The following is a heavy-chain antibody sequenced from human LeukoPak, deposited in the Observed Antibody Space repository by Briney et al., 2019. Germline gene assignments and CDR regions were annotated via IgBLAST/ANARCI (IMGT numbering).Heavy chain of an antibody. V-gene: IGHV1-46*01. J-gene: IGHJ4*02. CDR2: INPSGGST. CDR3: AGSRADDILTGYFLVY. Sequence: ASVKVSCKASGYTFTSYYMHWVRQAPGQGLEWMGIINPSGGSTSYAQKFQGRVTMTRDTSTSTVYMELSSLRSEDTAVYYCAGSRADDILTGYFLVYWGQGTLVTVSS. D-gene: IGHD3-9*01. CDR1: GYTFTSYY.